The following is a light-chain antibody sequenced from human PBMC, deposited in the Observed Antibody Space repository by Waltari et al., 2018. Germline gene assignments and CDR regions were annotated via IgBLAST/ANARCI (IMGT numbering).Light chain of an antibody. V-gene: IGLV2-8*01. Sequence: QSALTQPPPASASPGESVPISCTGTSSDIGDYDYVSWYQQHPGKAPKLMIYEVIKRPSGVPDRFSGSKSGNTASLTVSGLQAEDEADYYCCSYAGTNNFYVFGTGTKVTVL. CDR2: EVI. CDR1: SSDIGDYDY. J-gene: IGLJ1*01. CDR3: CSYAGTNNFYV.